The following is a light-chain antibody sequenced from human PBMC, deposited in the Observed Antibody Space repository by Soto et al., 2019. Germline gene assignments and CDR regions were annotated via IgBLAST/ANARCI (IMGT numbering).Light chain of an antibody. CDR1: SSNIGAGYD. Sequence: QSVPTQPPSVSVAPGQRVTISCTGSSSNIGAGYDVHWYQQLPGTAPKLLIYGNSNRPSGVPDRFSGSKSGTSASLAITGLQAEDEADYYCQSYDSSLSGVVFGGGTKLTVL. CDR2: GNS. V-gene: IGLV1-40*01. CDR3: QSYDSSLSGVV. J-gene: IGLJ2*01.